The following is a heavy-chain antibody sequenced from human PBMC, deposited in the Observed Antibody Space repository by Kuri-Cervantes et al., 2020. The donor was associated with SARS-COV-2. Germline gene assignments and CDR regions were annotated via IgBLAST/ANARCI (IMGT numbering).Heavy chain of an antibody. CDR2: INPNSGGT. J-gene: IGHJ4*02. D-gene: IGHD2-2*02. CDR3: ARGGGVVIVRAAIPPDH. Sequence: ASVKVSCKASGYTFTDYYVHWVRQAPGQGLEWLGWINPNSGGTNYAQKLQGRVSMTRNTSISTAYLEVSRLRSDDTAVYYCARGGGVVIVRAAIPPDHWGQGTLVTVSS. V-gene: IGHV1-2*02. CDR1: GYTFTDYY.